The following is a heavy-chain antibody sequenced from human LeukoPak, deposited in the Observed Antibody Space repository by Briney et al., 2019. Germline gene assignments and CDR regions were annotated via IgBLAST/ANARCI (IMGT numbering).Heavy chain of an antibody. D-gene: IGHD1-1*01. V-gene: IGHV3-33*01. CDR3: ARDPSGSWNDVGTFDS. J-gene: IGHJ4*02. CDR2: LWYGGANK. CDR1: GFTFSNYG. Sequence: GGSLRLSCAASGFTFSNYGMHWVRQAPGKGLEWVALLWYGGANKNYADSVKGRFTISRDNSKNTVYLQMTSLRAEDTALYYCARDPSGSWNDVGTFDSWGQGTLVSVSS.